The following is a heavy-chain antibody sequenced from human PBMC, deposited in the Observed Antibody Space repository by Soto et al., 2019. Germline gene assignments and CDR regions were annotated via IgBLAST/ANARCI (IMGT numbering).Heavy chain of an antibody. CDR3: AKWGQQLLSRFSGDY. Sequence: GGSMRLACATTGSTFTSYSMGWVRQAPGKGLEWASAISGSGGSTYYADSVKGRFTISRDNSKNTLYLQMSSLRAEDTAVYYCAKWGQQLLSRFSGDYWGQGP. J-gene: IGHJ4*02. V-gene: IGHV3-23*01. CDR2: ISGSGGST. D-gene: IGHD2-2*01. CDR1: GSTFTSYS.